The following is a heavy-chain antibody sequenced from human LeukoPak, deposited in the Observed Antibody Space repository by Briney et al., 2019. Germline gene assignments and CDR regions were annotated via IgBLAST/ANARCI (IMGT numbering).Heavy chain of an antibody. V-gene: IGHV4-59*01. Sequence: SETLSLTCTVPGGSISSYYWSWIRQPPGKGLEWIGYIYYSGSTNYNPSLKSRVTISVDTSKNQFSLKLSSVTAADTAVYYCARAAPNYCSGGSCYWFDPWGQGTLVTVSS. CDR2: IYYSGST. D-gene: IGHD2-15*01. CDR3: ARAAPNYCSGGSCYWFDP. J-gene: IGHJ5*02. CDR1: GGSISSYY.